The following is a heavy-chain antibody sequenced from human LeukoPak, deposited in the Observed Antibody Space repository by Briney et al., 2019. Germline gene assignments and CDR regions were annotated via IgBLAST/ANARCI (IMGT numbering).Heavy chain of an antibody. V-gene: IGHV1-8*01. CDR1: GCTFTSYD. CDR2: MSPNSGNT. CDR3: ARGLSSGWPYYFNYGMDV. D-gene: IGHD6-19*01. Sequence: ASVKVSCKASGCTFTSYDINWVRQATGQGLEWMGWMSPNSGNTDYAQKFQGRVTMTRNTSISTAYMELSSLRSEDTPVYYCARGLSSGWPYYFNYGMDVWGQGTTVTVSS. J-gene: IGHJ6*01.